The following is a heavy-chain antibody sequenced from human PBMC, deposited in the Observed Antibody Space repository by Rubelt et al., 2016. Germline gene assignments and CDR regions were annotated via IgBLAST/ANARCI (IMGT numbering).Heavy chain of an antibody. CDR2: VFYTGSA. Sequence: QVQLQESGPGLVKPSETLSLTCTVSGGSINTFDWSWIRQPPGKGLEWIGYVFYTGSANYNPSLKSRVPISVDTSRNQFSPKLMSVTAADTAVYYCAGNTKDSNWHGMNAWGQGTTVIVSS. J-gene: IGHJ6*02. D-gene: IGHD1-1*01. CDR3: AGNTKDSNWHGMNA. CDR1: GGSINTFD. V-gene: IGHV4-59*08.